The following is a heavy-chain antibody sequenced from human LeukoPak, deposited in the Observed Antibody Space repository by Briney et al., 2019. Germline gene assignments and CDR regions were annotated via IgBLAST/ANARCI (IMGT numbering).Heavy chain of an antibody. CDR3: AREGSDRYLFDY. CDR2: TYYRSKWYN. V-gene: IGHV6-1*01. CDR1: GDSVSSNSAT. Sequence: SQTLSLTCAISGDSVSSNSATWDWIRQSPSRGLEWLGRTYYRSKWYNDYAVSVKSRITINPDTSKNQFSLQLKSVTPEDTAVYYCAREGSDRYLFDYWGQGSLVTVSS. J-gene: IGHJ4*02. D-gene: IGHD3-16*02.